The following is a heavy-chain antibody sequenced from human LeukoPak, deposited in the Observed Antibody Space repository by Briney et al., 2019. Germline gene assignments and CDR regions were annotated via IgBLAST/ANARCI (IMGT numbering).Heavy chain of an antibody. D-gene: IGHD4-11*01. Sequence: GGSLRLSCAASGFTFSTYGMHWVRQAPGKGLEWVAIIWYDGSTKYYAESVKGRFTTSRDNSQNMLYLQMNSLRAEDTAVYYCARVSDYSNYFDFWGQGTLVTVSS. V-gene: IGHV3-33*01. CDR1: GFTFSTYG. CDR3: ARVSDYSNYFDF. CDR2: IWYDGSTK. J-gene: IGHJ4*02.